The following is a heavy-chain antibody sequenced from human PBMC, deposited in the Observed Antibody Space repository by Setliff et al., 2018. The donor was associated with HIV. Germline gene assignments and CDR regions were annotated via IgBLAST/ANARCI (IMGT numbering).Heavy chain of an antibody. V-gene: IGHV4-4*09. J-gene: IGHJ3*02. CDR1: GDSISGYY. D-gene: IGHD3-3*01. CDR3: ARHSDFWSEDAFDI. Sequence: PSETLSLTCSVSGDSISGYYWTWIRQPPGKGLEWIGYIYTSGSTKYNPSLKSRVTILVDPSNNQFSLRLSSVTAADTAVYYCARHSDFWSEDAFDIWAQGTVVTVSS. CDR2: IYTSGST.